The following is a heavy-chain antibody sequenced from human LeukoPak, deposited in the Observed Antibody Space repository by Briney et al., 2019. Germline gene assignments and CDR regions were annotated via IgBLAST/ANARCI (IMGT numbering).Heavy chain of an antibody. V-gene: IGHV1-18*01. Sequence: ASVKVSCKASGYTFMSYGIHWVRQAPGQGLERMGWSSVYNGNTNYAQKFQGRVTMTTDTSTDTAYMELRNLLFDGTAVYYCAKGRRVDADDHFDYWGQGTLVTVSS. CDR3: AKGRRVDADDHFDY. CDR1: GYTFMSYG. D-gene: IGHD1-1*01. J-gene: IGHJ4*02. CDR2: SSVYNGNT.